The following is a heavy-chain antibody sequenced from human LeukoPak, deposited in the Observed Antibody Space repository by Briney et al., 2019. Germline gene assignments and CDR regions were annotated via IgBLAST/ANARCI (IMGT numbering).Heavy chain of an antibody. J-gene: IGHJ4*02. V-gene: IGHV4-30-2*01. CDR3: ASALALEYFYGSGSYFDY. CDR1: GGSISSGGYS. Sequence: PSQTLSLTCAVSGGSISSGGYSWSWIRQPPGKGLEWIGYIYHSGSTYYNPSLKSRVTISVDRSKNQFSLKLSSVTAADTAVYYCASALALEYFYGSGSYFDYWGQGTLVTVSS. D-gene: IGHD3-10*01. CDR2: IYHSGST.